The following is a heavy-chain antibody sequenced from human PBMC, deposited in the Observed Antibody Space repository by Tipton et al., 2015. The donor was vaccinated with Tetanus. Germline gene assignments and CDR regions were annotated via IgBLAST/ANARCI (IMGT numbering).Heavy chain of an antibody. D-gene: IGHD3-9*01. CDR1: GLFFKNAW. CDR3: STSGMLGSGYRVDY. V-gene: IGHV3-15*07. CDR2: IKSKTDGGTT. Sequence: SLRLSCATSGLFFKNAWMNWVRQAPGKGLEWVGRIKSKTDGGTTDYAARVKDRISISRDAPKGTLFLQMNSLKTEDTSVYYCSTSGMLGSGYRVDYCGRGSLVLVSS. J-gene: IGHJ4*02.